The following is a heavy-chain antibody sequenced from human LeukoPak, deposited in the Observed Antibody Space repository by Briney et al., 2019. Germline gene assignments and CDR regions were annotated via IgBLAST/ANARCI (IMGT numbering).Heavy chain of an antibody. Sequence: GGSLRLSCAASGFTFSRYAMSWVRQAPGKGLEWVSGLSGSGGYTYYADSVKGRFTISRDNSNNTLYLQMNSLRAEDTAIYYCAKDLRGYYDLEPFFDYWGQGTLVTVSS. CDR1: GFTFSRYA. CDR2: LSGSGGYT. D-gene: IGHD3-3*01. V-gene: IGHV3-23*01. CDR3: AKDLRGYYDLEPFFDY. J-gene: IGHJ4*02.